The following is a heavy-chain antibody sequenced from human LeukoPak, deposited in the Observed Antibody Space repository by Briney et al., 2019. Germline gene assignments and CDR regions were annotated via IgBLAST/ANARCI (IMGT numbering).Heavy chain of an antibody. CDR2: IYCSGST. CDR3: ASYYYDSSGYYADY. Sequence: SETLSLTCTVSGGSISSYYWSWIRQPPGKGLEWIGYIYCSGSTNYNPSLKSRVTISVDTSKNQFSLKLSSVTAADTAVYYCASYYYDSSGYYADYWGQGTLVTVSS. J-gene: IGHJ4*02. CDR1: GGSISSYY. V-gene: IGHV4-59*01. D-gene: IGHD3-22*01.